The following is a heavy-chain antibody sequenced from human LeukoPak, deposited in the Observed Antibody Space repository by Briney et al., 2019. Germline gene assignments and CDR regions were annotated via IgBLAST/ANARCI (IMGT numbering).Heavy chain of an antibody. CDR3: ARGPSGYHNT. V-gene: IGHV3-21*01. Sequence: PGGSLRLSCAASGFTFSSYSMNWVRQAPGKGLEWVSSISGSNSYIYYADSVKGRFTITRDNSKNTLYLQMNSLRAEDTAVYYCARGPSGYHNTGGQGTLVTVSS. D-gene: IGHD5-12*01. J-gene: IGHJ4*02. CDR1: GFTFSSYS. CDR2: ISGSNSYI.